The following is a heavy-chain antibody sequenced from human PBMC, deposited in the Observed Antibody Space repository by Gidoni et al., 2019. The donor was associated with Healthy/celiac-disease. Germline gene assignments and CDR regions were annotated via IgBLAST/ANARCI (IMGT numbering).Heavy chain of an antibody. V-gene: IGHV1-3*01. Sequence: RVTITRDTSASTAYMELSSLRSEDTAVYYCARSPDSSGYYYSEYFQHWGQGTLVTVSS. D-gene: IGHD3-22*01. CDR3: ARSPDSSGYYYSEYFQH. J-gene: IGHJ1*01.